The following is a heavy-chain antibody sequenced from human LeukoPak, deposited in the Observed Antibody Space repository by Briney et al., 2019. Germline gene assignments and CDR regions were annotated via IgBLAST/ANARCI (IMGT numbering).Heavy chain of an antibody. CDR2: IYYTGGI. V-gene: IGHV4-39*01. CDR1: CGSISTSSFY. Sequence: PSDTLSLTCTVCCGSISTSSFYWWWIRQTPGKGLEWIGSIYYTGGIYYNPSLKSRVTISVDTSKNQFSLKLSSLTAADTAVYYCARRPFNWGSGDAFDIWGQGTMVTVSS. CDR3: ARRPFNWGSGDAFDI. J-gene: IGHJ3*02. D-gene: IGHD7-27*01.